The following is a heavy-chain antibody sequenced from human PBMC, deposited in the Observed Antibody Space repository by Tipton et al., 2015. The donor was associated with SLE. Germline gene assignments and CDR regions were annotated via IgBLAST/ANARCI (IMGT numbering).Heavy chain of an antibody. V-gene: IGHV3-21*01. J-gene: IGHJ3*02. D-gene: IGHD4/OR15-4a*01. CDR2: ISSSGVYI. CDR3: ARGGYGDNYRTPMGAFDI. Sequence: SLRLSCATSGFTFSSYTFNWVRQAPGKGLEWVSSISSSGVYIEYADSVKGRFTISRDYAKNSLYLQMNSLRADDTAVYYCARGGYGDNYRTPMGAFDIWGQGTKVTVSS. CDR1: GFTFSSYT.